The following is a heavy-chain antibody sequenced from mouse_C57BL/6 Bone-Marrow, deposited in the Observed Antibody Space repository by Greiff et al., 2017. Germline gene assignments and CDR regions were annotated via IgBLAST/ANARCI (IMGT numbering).Heavy chain of an antibody. Sequence: EVQLQQSGPELVKPGASVKISCKASGYSFTGYFMNWVKQSHGKSLEWIGRINPYNGDTYYNQKFKGKATLTVYKSSRTVHMELLGLISENFVVYYCASSEYDDDATTPYYAMDYWGQGTSVTVSS. CDR2: INPYNGDT. V-gene: IGHV1-37*01. CDR1: GYSFTGYF. J-gene: IGHJ4*01. D-gene: IGHD2-4*01. CDR3: ASSEYDDDATTPYYAMDY.